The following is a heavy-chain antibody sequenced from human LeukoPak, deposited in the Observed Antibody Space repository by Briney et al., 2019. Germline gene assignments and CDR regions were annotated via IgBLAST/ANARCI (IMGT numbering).Heavy chain of an antibody. CDR1: GGSFSGYY. Sequence: ETLSLTCAVYGGSFSGYYWSWVRQAPGKGLEWVSAISGSGGSTYYADSVKGRFTISRDNSKNTLYLQMNSLRAEDTAVYYCAKGRKWELLPLHFDYWGQGTLVTVSS. CDR2: ISGSGGST. CDR3: AKGRKWELLPLHFDY. V-gene: IGHV3-23*01. J-gene: IGHJ4*02. D-gene: IGHD1-26*01.